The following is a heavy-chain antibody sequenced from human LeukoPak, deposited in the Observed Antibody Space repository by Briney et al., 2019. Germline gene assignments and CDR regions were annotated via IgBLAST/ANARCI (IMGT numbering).Heavy chain of an antibody. CDR3: ARVVGATPDYFDY. CDR2: IYYSGST. D-gene: IGHD1-26*01. V-gene: IGHV4-39*07. J-gene: IGHJ4*02. Sequence: SETLFLTCTVSGGSISSSSYYWGWIRQPPGKGLEWIGSIYYSGSTNYNPSLKSRVTISVDTSKNQFSLKLSSVTAADTAVYYCARVVGATPDYFDYWGQGTLVTVSS. CDR1: GGSISSSSYY.